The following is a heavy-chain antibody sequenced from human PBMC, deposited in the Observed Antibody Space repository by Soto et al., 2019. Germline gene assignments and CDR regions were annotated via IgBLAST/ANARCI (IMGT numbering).Heavy chain of an antibody. D-gene: IGHD2-15*01. CDR2: ISSSSTFT. CDR1: GFTFSDYS. J-gene: IGHJ6*02. Sequence: GGSLRLSCVASGFTFSDYSVSWVRQAPGKGLEWLSSISSSSTFTHYADSVKGRFTISRDNAKNSLYLQMNSLRAEDTAVYYCANGGYCSGGNCYSTLGMDVWGQGTTVTVSS. CDR3: ANGGYCSGGNCYSTLGMDV. V-gene: IGHV3-21*04.